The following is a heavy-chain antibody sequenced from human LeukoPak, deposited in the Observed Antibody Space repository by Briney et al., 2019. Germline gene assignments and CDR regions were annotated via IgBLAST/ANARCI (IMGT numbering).Heavy chain of an antibody. Sequence: ASVKVSCKASGYTFTKYAINWVRRAPGQGLEWMGWINTNTGNPTYAQGFTGRFVFSLDTSGSTAYLQISSLKAEDTAVYYCARDSTGTTEYGMDVWGQGTTVTVSS. D-gene: IGHD1-1*01. CDR1: GYTFTKYA. V-gene: IGHV7-4-1*02. J-gene: IGHJ6*02. CDR2: INTNTGNP. CDR3: ARDSTGTTEYGMDV.